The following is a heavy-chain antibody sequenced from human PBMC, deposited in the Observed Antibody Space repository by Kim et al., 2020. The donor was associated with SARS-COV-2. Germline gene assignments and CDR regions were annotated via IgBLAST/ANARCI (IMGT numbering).Heavy chain of an antibody. Sequence: GGSLRLSCAASGFTFSSYAMHWVRQAPGKGLEWVAVISYDGSNKYYADSVKGRFTISRDNSKNTLYLQMNSLRAEDTAVYYCARDRDTVFGVGGGDYWG. J-gene: IGHJ4*01. V-gene: IGHV3-30-3*01. CDR2: ISYDGSNK. CDR1: GFTFSSYA. CDR3: ARDRDTVFGVGGGDY. D-gene: IGHD3-3*01.